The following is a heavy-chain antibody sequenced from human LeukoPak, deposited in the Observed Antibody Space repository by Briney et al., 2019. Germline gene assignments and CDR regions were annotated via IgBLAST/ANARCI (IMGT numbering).Heavy chain of an antibody. J-gene: IGHJ2*01. CDR2: IDPNSGGT. D-gene: IGHD3-10*01. Sequence: VASVKASCKTSGYTFAAHYIHWVRQAPGQGLEWMGWIDPNSGGTNYAQKFLGSVTMTGDTSINTAFMEIRRLRSDDTAIYYCARGRGTTMVRGVITNYFDLWGRGSLVTVSS. CDR1: GYTFAAHY. CDR3: ARGRGTTMVRGVITNYFDL. V-gene: IGHV1-2*02.